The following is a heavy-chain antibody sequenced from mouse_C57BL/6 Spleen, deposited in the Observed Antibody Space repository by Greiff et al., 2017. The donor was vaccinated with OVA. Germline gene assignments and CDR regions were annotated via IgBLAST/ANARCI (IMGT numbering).Heavy chain of an antibody. J-gene: IGHJ2*01. Sequence: EVKLMESGPGLVKPSQSLSLTCSVPGYSITSGYYWNWIRQFPGNKLEWMGYISYDGSNNYNPSLKNRISITRDTSKNQFFLKLNSVTTEDTATYYCARSNWDDYWGQGTTLTVSS. D-gene: IGHD4-1*01. CDR3: ARSNWDDY. CDR2: ISYDGSN. V-gene: IGHV3-6*01. CDR1: GYSITSGYY.